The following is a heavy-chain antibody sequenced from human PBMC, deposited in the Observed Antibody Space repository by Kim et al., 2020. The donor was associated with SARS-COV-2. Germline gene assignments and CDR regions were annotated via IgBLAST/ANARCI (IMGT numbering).Heavy chain of an antibody. Sequence: SETLSLTCTVSGGSISSYYWSWIRQPPGKGLEWIGYIYYSGSTNYNPSLKSRVTISVDTSKNQFSLKLSSVTAADTAVYYCASLIAAAVPAFDYWGQGTLVTVSS. J-gene: IGHJ4*02. D-gene: IGHD6-13*01. CDR3: ASLIAAAVPAFDY. V-gene: IGHV4-59*08. CDR2: IYYSGST. CDR1: GGSISSYY.